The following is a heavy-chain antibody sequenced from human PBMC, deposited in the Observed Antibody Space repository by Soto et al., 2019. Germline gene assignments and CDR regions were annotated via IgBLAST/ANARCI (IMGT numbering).Heavy chain of an antibody. D-gene: IGHD3-3*01. J-gene: IGHJ6*02. CDR3: ARLYCDYV. V-gene: IGHV3-48*02. CDR1: GFDFSTYS. Sequence: GGSLRLSCTASGFDFSTYSMNWVRQAPGKGLEWIAYVSMDSDTIHYADSVKGRFTISRDDAENSLYLQMNSLRDEDTATYYCARLYCDYVWGQGTTVTVSS. CDR2: VSMDSDTI.